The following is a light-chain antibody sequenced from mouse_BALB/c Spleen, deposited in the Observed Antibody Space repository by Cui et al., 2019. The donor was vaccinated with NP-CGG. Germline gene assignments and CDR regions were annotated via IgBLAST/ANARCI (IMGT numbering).Light chain of an antibody. CDR2: GTN. Sequence: QAVLTQESALTTSPGETVTLTCRSSTGAVTTSNYANWVQEKPDHLFTVLIGGTNNRTPGVPARFSGSLIGDKAALTITGAQTEDEAIYFCALCYSNHWVFGGGTKLTVL. J-gene: IGLJ1*01. CDR1: TGAVTTSNY. CDR3: ALCYSNHWV. V-gene: IGLV1*01.